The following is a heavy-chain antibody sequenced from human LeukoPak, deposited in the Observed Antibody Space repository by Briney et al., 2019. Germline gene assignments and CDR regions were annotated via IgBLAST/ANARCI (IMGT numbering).Heavy chain of an antibody. D-gene: IGHD3-10*01. CDR3: AVGYSYGSFPY. V-gene: IGHV3-74*01. J-gene: IGHJ4*02. CDR1: GFTFSNYW. Sequence: GGSLRLSCAASGFTFSNYWMHWVRQAPGKGLPWVSRINRDGSVTTYADSVKGRFTISRDNAKSTLYLQMDSLRAEDTAVYYRAVGYSYGSFPYWGQGTLVTVSS. CDR2: INRDGSVT.